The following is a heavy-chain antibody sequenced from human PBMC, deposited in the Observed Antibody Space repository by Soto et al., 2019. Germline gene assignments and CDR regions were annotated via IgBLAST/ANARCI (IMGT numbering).Heavy chain of an antibody. CDR1: DFTITNAW. D-gene: IGHD2-15*01. CDR3: TTGSVEGV. Sequence: EVQLVESGGGLVKPGGSLRLSCAASDFTITNAWMNWVRQAPGKGLEWVGRIKTKAEGGATDYAAPLKGRFTISRDDSRNTLFLQMNSPKTEDTAVYNCTTGSVEGVWGQGATVTVSS. V-gene: IGHV3-15*07. J-gene: IGHJ6*02. CDR2: IKTKAEGGAT.